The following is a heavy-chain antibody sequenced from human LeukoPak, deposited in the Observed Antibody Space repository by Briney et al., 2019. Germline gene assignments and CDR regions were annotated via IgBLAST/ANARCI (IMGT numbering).Heavy chain of an antibody. J-gene: IGHJ6*02. CDR1: GCTFSSYE. Sequence: GGSLRLCCAASGCTFSSYEMNWGRQAPGKGLGWGLYISSSGSTTYYADSVTGRFTISRDNAKNSLYLQMNSLRAEDTAVYYCARTGVIAAAGMGDNYYGMDVWGQGNTVTVSS. V-gene: IGHV3-48*03. CDR2: ISSSGSTT. CDR3: ARTGVIAAAGMGDNYYGMDV. D-gene: IGHD6-13*01.